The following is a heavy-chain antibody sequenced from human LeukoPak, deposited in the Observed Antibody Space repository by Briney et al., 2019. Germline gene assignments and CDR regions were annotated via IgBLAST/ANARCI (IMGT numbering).Heavy chain of an antibody. CDR3: ASSVAGTGYDY. D-gene: IGHD6-19*01. Sequence: ASVKVSCKASGYTFTGYYMHWVRQAPGQGLEWMGIINPSGGSTSYAQKFQGRVTMTRDTSTSTVYMELSSLRSEDTAVYYCASSVAGTGYDYWGQGTLVTVSS. CDR2: INPSGGST. V-gene: IGHV1-46*01. J-gene: IGHJ4*02. CDR1: GYTFTGYY.